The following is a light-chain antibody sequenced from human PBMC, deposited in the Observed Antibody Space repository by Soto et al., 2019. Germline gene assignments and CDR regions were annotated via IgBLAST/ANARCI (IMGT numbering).Light chain of an antibody. V-gene: IGKV3-15*01. CDR1: QSVSSN. Sequence: EIVMTQSPATLSVSPGERATLSCRASQSVSSNLAWYQQKPGQTPKLLIYVASTRATAIPARFSGSGSGTEFTLTISSPQSEDFAVYYCQQYNVWPLTFGGGPKVPFK. J-gene: IGKJ4*01. CDR2: VAS. CDR3: QQYNVWPLT.